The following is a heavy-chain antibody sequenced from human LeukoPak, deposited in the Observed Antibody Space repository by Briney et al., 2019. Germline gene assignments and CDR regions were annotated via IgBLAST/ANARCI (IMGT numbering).Heavy chain of an antibody. D-gene: IGHD2-15*01. J-gene: IGHJ3*02. CDR2: IYSSGST. V-gene: IGHV4-4*07. CDR1: GGSITNYY. Sequence: SETLSLTCTVSGGSITNYYWSWIRQPAGKGLEWIGRIYSSGSTNYNPSLNSRVTMSVDTSKNQFSLKLSSVTAADTAVYYCAGCSGGSPIDAFHIWGQGTMVTVSS. CDR3: AGCSGGSPIDAFHI.